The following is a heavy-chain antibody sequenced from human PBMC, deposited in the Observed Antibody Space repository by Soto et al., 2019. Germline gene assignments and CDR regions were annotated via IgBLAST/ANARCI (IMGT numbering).Heavy chain of an antibody. CDR3: ASHLIMPGTRGFDN. Sequence: QVQLQESGPGLVKPSGTLSLTCSISSGSITSSNWWSWVRQPPGKGLEWIGEIHHGGSSNHNPSPKSRLRISVDSSQNQFFLRLDSVTAADTAVYFCASHLIMPGTRGFDNWGQGSLVTVSS. D-gene: IGHD6-13*01. J-gene: IGHJ4*02. CDR2: IHHGGSS. CDR1: SGSITSSNW. V-gene: IGHV4-4*02.